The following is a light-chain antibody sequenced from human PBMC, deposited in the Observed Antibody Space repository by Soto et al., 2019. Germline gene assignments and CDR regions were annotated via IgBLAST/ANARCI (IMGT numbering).Light chain of an antibody. CDR1: QSVGMNY. CDR3: LQYSTAPWT. V-gene: IGKV3-20*01. CDR2: TAY. J-gene: IGKJ1*01. Sequence: ENVLTQSPGTLSLSPGERATLSCRGSQSVGMNYLAWFQQVPGQTPRLLIYTAYTRAAGIPDRFSGSGSGTDFTLTISRLEAEDFAVYYCLQYSTAPWTFGQGTRVEVK.